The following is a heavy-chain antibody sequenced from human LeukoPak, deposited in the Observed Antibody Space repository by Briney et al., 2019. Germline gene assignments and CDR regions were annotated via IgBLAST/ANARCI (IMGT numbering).Heavy chain of an antibody. CDR3: ARDLVLGSGENWFDP. V-gene: IGHV4-31*03. CDR2: IYYSGST. CDR1: GGSISGGGYY. D-gene: IGHD3-10*02. Sequence: SETLSLTCTVSGGSISGGGYYWSWIRQHPGKGLEWIGYIYYSGSTYYNPSLKSRVTISVDTSKNQFSLKLSSVTAADTAVYYCARDLVLGSGENWFDPWGQGTLVTVSS. J-gene: IGHJ5*02.